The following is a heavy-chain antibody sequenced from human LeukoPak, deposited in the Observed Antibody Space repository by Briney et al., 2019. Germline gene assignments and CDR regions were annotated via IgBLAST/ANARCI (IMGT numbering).Heavy chain of an antibody. CDR3: ARDPWIQLWFVPRTYNWFDP. CDR1: GFTFSDYY. CDR2: ISSSGSTI. Sequence: KSGGSLRLSCAASGFTFSDYYMSWIRQAPGKGLEWVSYISSSGSTIYYADSVKGRFTISRDNAKNSLYPQMNSLRAEDTAVYYCARDPWIQLWFVPRTYNWFDPWGQGPLVTVPS. V-gene: IGHV3-11*01. D-gene: IGHD5-18*01. J-gene: IGHJ5*02.